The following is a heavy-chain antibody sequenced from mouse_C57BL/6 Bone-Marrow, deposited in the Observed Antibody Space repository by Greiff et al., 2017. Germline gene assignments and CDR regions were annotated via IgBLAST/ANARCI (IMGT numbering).Heavy chain of an antibody. J-gene: IGHJ1*03. CDR3: ARKGDYYGSSPYWYFDV. Sequence: QVQLQQSGPGLVQPSQSLSITCTVSGFSLTSYGVHWVRQSPGKGLEWLGVIWSGGSTDYNAAFISRLGISKDNSKSQVFFKMNSLQADDTAIYYCARKGDYYGSSPYWYFDVWGTGTTVTVSS. V-gene: IGHV2-2*01. CDR2: IWSGGST. D-gene: IGHD1-1*01. CDR1: GFSLTSYG.